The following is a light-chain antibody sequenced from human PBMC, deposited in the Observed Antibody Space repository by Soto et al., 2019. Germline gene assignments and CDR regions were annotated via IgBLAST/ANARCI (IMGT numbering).Light chain of an antibody. CDR3: QQTYSTPWT. J-gene: IGKJ1*01. V-gene: IGKV1-39*01. Sequence: DIQMTQSPSSLSASVGDSVTITCRASQNINSYLNWYQQRPGKAPKLLIHDASILQSGVPSRFSGSGSGTEFALTINSLQPEDIATIYCQQTYSTPWTVGQGTKVDIK. CDR1: QNINSY. CDR2: DAS.